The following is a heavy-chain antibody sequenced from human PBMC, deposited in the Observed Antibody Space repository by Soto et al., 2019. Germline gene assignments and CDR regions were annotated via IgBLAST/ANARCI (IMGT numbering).Heavy chain of an antibody. CDR2: ISGSGGST. V-gene: IGHV3-23*01. Sequence: PGGSLSLSCASSGFTFSSYTMSWVRQAPGKGLEWVSAISGSGGSTYYADSVKGRFTISRDNSKNTLYLQMNSLRAEDTAVYYCAKDDRKGTTNWFDPWGQGTLVTVSS. CDR3: AKDDRKGTTNWFDP. J-gene: IGHJ5*02. CDR1: GFTFSSYT. D-gene: IGHD1-1*01.